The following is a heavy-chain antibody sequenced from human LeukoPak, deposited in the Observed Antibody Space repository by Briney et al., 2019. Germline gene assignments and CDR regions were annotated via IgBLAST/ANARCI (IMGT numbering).Heavy chain of an antibody. CDR1: GGAFTSYG. J-gene: IGHJ4*02. V-gene: IGHV1-69*13. CDR2: IIPLFSTT. Sequence: SVKVSCKASGGAFTSYGISCVRQAPGQGREWMGGIIPLFSTTSYAHKFQGRVTITADESTSTAYMELSSLRSEDTAVYYCARVGGGNCFDYWGQGTLVTVSS. CDR3: ARVGGGNCFDY. D-gene: IGHD4-23*01.